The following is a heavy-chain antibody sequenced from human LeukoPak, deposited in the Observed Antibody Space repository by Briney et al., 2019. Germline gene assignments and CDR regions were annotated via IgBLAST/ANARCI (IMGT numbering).Heavy chain of an antibody. CDR2: IRFDGTNK. V-gene: IGHV3-30*02. Sequence: GGSLRLSCAASGFTFSSYGMHWVRQAPGKGLEWVAFIRFDGTNKYYADSVQGRFTISRDNSKNTLYLQMNSLRAEDTAVYYCARGTRIRGVNLYYFDYWGQGTLVTVSS. J-gene: IGHJ4*02. CDR3: ARGTRIRGVNLYYFDY. CDR1: GFTFSSYG. D-gene: IGHD3-10*01.